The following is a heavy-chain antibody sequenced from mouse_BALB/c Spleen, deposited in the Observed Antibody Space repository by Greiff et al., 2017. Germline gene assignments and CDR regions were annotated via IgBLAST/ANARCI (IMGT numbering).Heavy chain of an antibody. Sequence: VQLQQSGADLVRPGASVKLSCTASGFTFNDYYMHWVKQRPEQGLEWIGWIDPENGDTEYAPKFQGKATMTADTSSNTAYLQLSSLTSEDTAVYYCKTACTTVVETDYWGQGTTLTVSS. CDR3: KTACTTVVETDY. CDR2: IDPENGDT. CDR1: GFTFNDYY. V-gene: IGHV14-4*02. J-gene: IGHJ2*01. D-gene: IGHD1-1*01.